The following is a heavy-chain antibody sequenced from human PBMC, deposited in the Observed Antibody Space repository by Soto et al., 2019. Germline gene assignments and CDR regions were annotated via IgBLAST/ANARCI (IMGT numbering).Heavy chain of an antibody. CDR1: GFSVSSTY. Sequence: PVGSLRLSCAASGFSVSSTYMSWVRQAPGKGLEWVSTLSDGGSSHYADSVTGRFSVSRDNSKNTLYLQMNGLRADDTAIYYCARDYSSGGYDYRGQGTQVTVSS. CDR2: LSDGGSS. CDR3: ARDYSSGGYDY. D-gene: IGHD5-12*01. V-gene: IGHV3-53*01. J-gene: IGHJ4*02.